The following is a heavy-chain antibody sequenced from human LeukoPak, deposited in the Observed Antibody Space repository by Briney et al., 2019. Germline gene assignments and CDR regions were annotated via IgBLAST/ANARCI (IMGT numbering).Heavy chain of an antibody. CDR1: GFTFSSYW. D-gene: IGHD3-10*01. J-gene: IGHJ3*02. Sequence: GGSLRLSCAASGFTFSSYWMSWVRQAPGKGLEWVANIKQDGREKYYVDSVRGRFTVSRDNAKNSMYLQMNSLRAEDTALYYCAREAITMVRGVMRDDAFDIWGQGTMVTVSS. CDR2: IKQDGREK. V-gene: IGHV3-7*01. CDR3: AREAITMVRGVMRDDAFDI.